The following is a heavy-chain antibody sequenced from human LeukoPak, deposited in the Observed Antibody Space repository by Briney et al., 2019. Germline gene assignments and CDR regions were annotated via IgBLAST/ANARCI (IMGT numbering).Heavy chain of an antibody. CDR3: LREETIVVIREPPP. V-gene: IGHV3-7*01. D-gene: IGHD3-22*01. Sequence: GGSLRLSCAASGFTFSNYWMSWVRQAPGKGLEWVANINQYGNGKYYVDSVKGRFTISRDNAKNSLYLQMNSLRAEDTAIYYCLREETIVVIREPPPRGQGTLVTVS. CDR2: INQYGNGK. CDR1: GFTFSNYW. J-gene: IGHJ4*02.